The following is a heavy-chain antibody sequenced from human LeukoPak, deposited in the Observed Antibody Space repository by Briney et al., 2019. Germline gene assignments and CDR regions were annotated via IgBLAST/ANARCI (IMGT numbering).Heavy chain of an antibody. CDR2: ISSSASTM. D-gene: IGHD3-10*01. CDR1: GFTFSSYE. CDR3: ARDTFGYYWHFDL. J-gene: IGHJ2*01. Sequence: GGSLRLSCVASGFTFSSYEMNWVRQAPGKGLEWVSYISSSASTMRYADSVKGRFTISRDNAKNSLYLEVNSLRAEDTAVYYCARDTFGYYWHFDLWGRGTLVTVSS. V-gene: IGHV3-48*03.